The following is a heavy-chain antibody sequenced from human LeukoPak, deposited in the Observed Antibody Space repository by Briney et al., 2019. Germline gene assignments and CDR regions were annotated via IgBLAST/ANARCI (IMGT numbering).Heavy chain of an antibody. CDR3: ARVVGPTLNWFDP. V-gene: IGHV4-59*01. CDR2: INYSGST. D-gene: IGHD1-26*01. Sequence: SETLSLTCTVSGGSIISYYWSWIRQPPGKGLEWIAYINYSGSTNYNPSLKSRVTISIDTSKNQLSLKVSSVTAADTAVYYCARVVGPTLNWFDPWGQGTLVTVSS. CDR1: GGSIISYY. J-gene: IGHJ5*02.